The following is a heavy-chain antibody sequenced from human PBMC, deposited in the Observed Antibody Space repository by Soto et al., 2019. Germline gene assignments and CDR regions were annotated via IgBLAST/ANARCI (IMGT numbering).Heavy chain of an antibody. CDR1: GYTFTSYY. Sequence: QVQLVQSGAEVKKPGDSVKVSCKASGYTFTSYYMHWVRQAPGQGLEWMGIINPSGGSTSYAQKFQGRVTMTRDTSTSTVYMELSSLRSEDTAVYYCARDGYYDSSGFYWYFDLWGRGTLVTVSS. J-gene: IGHJ2*01. D-gene: IGHD3-22*01. CDR3: ARDGYYDSSGFYWYFDL. V-gene: IGHV1-46*01. CDR2: INPSGGST.